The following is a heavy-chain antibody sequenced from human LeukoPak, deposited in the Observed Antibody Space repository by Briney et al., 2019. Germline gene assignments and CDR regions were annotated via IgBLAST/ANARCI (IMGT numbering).Heavy chain of an antibody. V-gene: IGHV3-23*01. J-gene: IGHJ5*01. D-gene: IGHD1-26*01. CDR1: GFTFSTYA. CDR2: ISVSGSSI. CDR3: TKGRGSPNWFDS. Sequence: GGSLRLSCAASGFTFSTYAMYWVRQAPGKGLEWVSAISVSGSSIYYADSVKGRFTISRDNSKNTLYLQMNSLRAEDTAVYYCTKGRGSPNWFDSWGQGTLVTVSS.